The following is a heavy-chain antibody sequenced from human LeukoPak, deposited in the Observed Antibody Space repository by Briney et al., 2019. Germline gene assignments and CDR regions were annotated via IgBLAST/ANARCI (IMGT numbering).Heavy chain of an antibody. V-gene: IGHV3-23*01. J-gene: IGHJ3*02. D-gene: IGHD3/OR15-3a*01. CDR1: GFTFSSYA. CDR3: ARDRSLDHVRAFDI. CDR2: ISGSGSRT. Sequence: GGSLRLSCAASGFTFSSYAMSWVRQAPGKGLEWVSAISGSGSRTYYADSVKGRFTISRDNSKNTLYLQMNSLRAEDTAMYYCARDRSLDHVRAFDIWGQGTMVAVSS.